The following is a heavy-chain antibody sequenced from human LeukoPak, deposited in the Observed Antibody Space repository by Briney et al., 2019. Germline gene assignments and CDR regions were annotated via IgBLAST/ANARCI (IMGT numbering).Heavy chain of an antibody. Sequence: SETLSLTCTVSGYSISSGYYWGWIRQPPGKGLVWIGSIYHSGSTYYNPSLKSRVTISVDTSKNQFSLKLSSVTAADTAVYYCARSPSPYNWNDGGLFDYWGQGTLVTVSS. J-gene: IGHJ4*02. CDR1: GYSISSGYY. CDR3: ARSPSPYNWNDGGLFDY. CDR2: IYHSGST. D-gene: IGHD1-20*01. V-gene: IGHV4-38-2*02.